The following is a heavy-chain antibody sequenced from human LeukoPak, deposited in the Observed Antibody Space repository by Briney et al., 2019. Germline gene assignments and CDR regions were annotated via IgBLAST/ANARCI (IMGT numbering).Heavy chain of an antibody. CDR2: IYYSGST. Sequence: SETLSLTCTVSGGSIRSYYWSWIRQPPGKGLEWIGYIYYSGSTNYNPSLKSRVTISVDTSKNQFSLKLSSVTAADTAVYYCATYYCTNGVCLFQHWGQGTLVTVSS. D-gene: IGHD2-8*01. CDR3: ATYYCTNGVCLFQH. J-gene: IGHJ1*01. V-gene: IGHV4-59*01. CDR1: GGSIRSYY.